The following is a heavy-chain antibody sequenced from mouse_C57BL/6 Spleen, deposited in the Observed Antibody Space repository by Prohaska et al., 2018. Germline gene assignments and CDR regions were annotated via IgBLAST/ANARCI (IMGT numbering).Heavy chain of an antibody. Sequence: EVKLEEYGGGLVQPGGSMKLSCVASGFTFSHYWMNWVRQSPEKGIEWVAQIRSKTDNYATHYAESVKWMFIFSRDASTSSFSLQMYNLSAEDTRIYYCVVPPWFTCCGQGTLVTLSA. V-gene: IGHV6-3*01. CDR3: VVPPWFTC. J-gene: IGHJ3*01. CDR2: IRSKTDNYAT. CDR1: GFTFSHYW.